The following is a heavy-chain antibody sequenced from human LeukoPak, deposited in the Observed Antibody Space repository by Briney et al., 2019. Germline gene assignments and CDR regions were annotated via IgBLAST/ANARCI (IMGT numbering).Heavy chain of an antibody. CDR2: IYPGDSNT. J-gene: IGHJ4*02. CDR3: ARQPLVRDCGGDCEFDY. D-gene: IGHD2-21*02. CDR1: GYSFSNYW. Sequence: GESLKISCKGSGYSFSNYWIGWVRQMPGKGLEWMGIIYPGDSNTRYSPSFQGQVTISADRSISTAYLQWSSLKASDTAIYYCARQPLVRDCGGDCEFDYWGQGTLVTVSP. V-gene: IGHV5-51*01.